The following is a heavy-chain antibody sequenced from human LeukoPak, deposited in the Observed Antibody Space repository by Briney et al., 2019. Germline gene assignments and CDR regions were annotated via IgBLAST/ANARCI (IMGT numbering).Heavy chain of an antibody. CDR3: ARESEWLRNFDY. J-gene: IGHJ4*02. Sequence: PGGSLRLSCAASGFTFSDHYMDWVRQAPGKGLEWVGRTRNKANSYTTEYAASVKGRFTISRDDSKNSLYLQMNSLRADDTAVYYCARESEWLRNFDYWGQGTLVTVSS. CDR1: GFTFSDHY. CDR2: TRNKANSYTT. V-gene: IGHV3-72*01. D-gene: IGHD5-12*01.